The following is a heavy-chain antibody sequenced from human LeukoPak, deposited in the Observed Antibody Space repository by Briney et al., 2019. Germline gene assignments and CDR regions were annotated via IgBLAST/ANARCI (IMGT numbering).Heavy chain of an antibody. CDR2: IIPIFGTA. J-gene: IGHJ5*02. V-gene: IGHV1-69*05. CDR3: ARDGEITIFGVATPNWFDP. D-gene: IGHD3-3*01. Sequence: SVKVSCKASGGTFSSYAISWVRQAPGQGLEWMGGIIPIFGTANYAQKFQGRVTITTDESTSTAYMELSSLRSEDTAVYYCARDGEITIFGVATPNWFDPWGQGTLVTVSS. CDR1: GGTFSSYA.